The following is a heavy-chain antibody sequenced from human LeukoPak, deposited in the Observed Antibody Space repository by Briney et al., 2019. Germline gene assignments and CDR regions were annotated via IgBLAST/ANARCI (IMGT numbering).Heavy chain of an antibody. Sequence: GESLKISCKGYGYSFSDYWIGWVRQMPGKGLEWMGIIFPGDSDTKYSPSFQGQVTISVDKSLSTAYLQWTSLRASDTAIYYCARHGLGGCSGGRCFTSFLYYGMDVWGQGTTVTVSS. CDR3: ARHGLGGCSGGRCFTSFLYYGMDV. J-gene: IGHJ6*02. D-gene: IGHD2-15*01. CDR1: GYSFSDYW. V-gene: IGHV5-51*01. CDR2: IFPGDSDT.